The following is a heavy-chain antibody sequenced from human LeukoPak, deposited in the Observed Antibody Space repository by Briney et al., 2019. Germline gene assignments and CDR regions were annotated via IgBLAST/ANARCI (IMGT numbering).Heavy chain of an antibody. J-gene: IGHJ5*02. CDR3: ARAVGHSGSYYWFDP. D-gene: IGHD1-26*01. Sequence: GGSLRLSCAASGFTFSSYGMSWVRQAPGKGLEWVSAISGSGGSTYYADSVKGRFTISRDNSKNTLYLQMNSLRAEDTAVYYCARAVGHSGSYYWFDPWGQGTLVTVSS. V-gene: IGHV3-23*01. CDR1: GFTFSSYG. CDR2: ISGSGGST.